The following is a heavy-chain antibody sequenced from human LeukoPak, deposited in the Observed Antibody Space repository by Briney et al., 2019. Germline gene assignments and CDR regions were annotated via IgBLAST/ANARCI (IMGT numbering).Heavy chain of an antibody. CDR3: ARVAVTGIGVDY. V-gene: IGHV3-11*04. CDR2: ISSSGNII. Sequence: GGSLRLSCAASGFTFSDYYMSWIRQAPGKGLECVSYISSSGNIIYFADSVKGRFTISRDNAKNSLYLQMNSLRAEDTAVYYCARVAVTGIGVDYWGPGTQVTVSS. CDR1: GFTFSDYY. J-gene: IGHJ4*02. D-gene: IGHD6-19*01.